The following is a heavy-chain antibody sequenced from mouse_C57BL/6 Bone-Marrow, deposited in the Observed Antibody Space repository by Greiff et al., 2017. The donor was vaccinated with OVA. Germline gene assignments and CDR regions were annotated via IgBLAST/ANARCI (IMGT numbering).Heavy chain of an antibody. CDR1: GYTFTDHE. V-gene: IGHV1-15*01. J-gene: IGHJ2*01. Sequence: QVPLPQSGAELVRPGASMTLSRKASGYTFTDHEMPRVKPTPVPGLEWIWAIYSENGGTAYNQKFKGKAILTADKTSSTAYMELRSLASEDSDVYYCTRSGYDYYWGQGTTLTVSS. CDR3: TRSGYDYY. CDR2: IYSENGGT. D-gene: IGHD2-4*01.